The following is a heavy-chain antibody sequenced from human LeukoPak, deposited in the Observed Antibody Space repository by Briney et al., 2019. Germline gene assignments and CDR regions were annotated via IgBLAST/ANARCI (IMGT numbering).Heavy chain of an antibody. D-gene: IGHD2-15*01. CDR1: CGPISSRSYY. CDR2: IYYSGST. Sequence: PSETLSLTCTLSCGPISSRSYYWSWLRPPRGKGLEWSGSIYYSGSTYYTPSLQTRVTISVDTSKNLLSLTLICVTPAHAGVFHCARDPRRFPATWNWFDPWGQGNLVTVSS. CDR3: ARDPRRFPATWNWFDP. J-gene: IGHJ5*02. V-gene: IGHV4-39*02.